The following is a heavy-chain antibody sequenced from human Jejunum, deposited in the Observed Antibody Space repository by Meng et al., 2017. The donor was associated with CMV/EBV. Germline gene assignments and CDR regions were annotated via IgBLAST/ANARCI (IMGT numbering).Heavy chain of an antibody. CDR1: GDSISSDIW. D-gene: IGHD1-7*01. CDR3: GRDQGRELINH. CDR2: VYHRGDT. Sequence: VQLQESGPGMVKPSGTLSLPGPVSGDSISSDIWWSWVRQPPGKGLEWIGEVYHRGDTNYNPSLKSRVDISVDKSKNQFYLSLFSVTAADTAVYYCGRDQGRELINHWGQGTLVTVSS. V-gene: IGHV4-4*02. J-gene: IGHJ4*02.